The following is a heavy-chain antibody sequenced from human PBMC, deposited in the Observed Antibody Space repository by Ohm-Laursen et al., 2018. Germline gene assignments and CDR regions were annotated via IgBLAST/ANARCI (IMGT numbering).Heavy chain of an antibody. Sequence: SLRLSCAASGFNFGAHKMDWVRQAPCKGLEWVSLLGYDGSNKLYAESVKGRFTISRDTSKKTLYLQMSALSAEDTAVYYCARDLFDSGDCLDCWGQGVVVSVST. CDR1: GFNFGAHK. V-gene: IGHV3-33*01. CDR2: LGYDGSNK. J-gene: IGHJ4*02. D-gene: IGHD4-17*01. CDR3: ARDLFDSGDCLDC.